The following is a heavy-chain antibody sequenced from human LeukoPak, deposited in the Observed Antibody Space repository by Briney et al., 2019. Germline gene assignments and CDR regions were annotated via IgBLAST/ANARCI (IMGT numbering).Heavy chain of an antibody. D-gene: IGHD5-12*01. CDR2: IYSGGST. V-gene: IGHV3-53*01. CDR3: AREVADIVATRAYYYYYYMDV. J-gene: IGHJ6*03. Sequence: GGSLRLSCADSGFTVSSNYMSWVRQAPGKGLEWVSVIYSGGSTYYADSVKGRFTISRDNSKNTLYLQMNSLRAEDTAVYYCAREVADIVATRAYYYYYYMDVWGKGTTVTVSS. CDR1: GFTVSSNY.